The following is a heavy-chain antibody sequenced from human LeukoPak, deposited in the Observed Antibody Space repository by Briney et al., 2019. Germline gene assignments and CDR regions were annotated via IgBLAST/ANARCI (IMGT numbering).Heavy chain of an antibody. CDR2: ISAYNGNT. V-gene: IGHV1-18*01. D-gene: IGHD4-11*01. CDR3: ARAKSNYDYYYYGMDV. CDR1: GYTFTSYG. Sequence: ASVKVSCKASGYTFTSYGISWVRQAPGQGLEWMGWISAYNGNTNYAQKLQGRVTMTTDTSTSTAYMELRSLRSDDTAVYYCARAKSNYDYYYYGMDVWGQGATVTVSS. J-gene: IGHJ6*02.